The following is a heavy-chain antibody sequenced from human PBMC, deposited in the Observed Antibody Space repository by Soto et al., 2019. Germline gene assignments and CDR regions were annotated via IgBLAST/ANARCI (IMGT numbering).Heavy chain of an antibody. V-gene: IGHV5-10-1*01. CDR1: LYSFRSYW. CDR2: IDPSDAYT. J-gene: IGHJ6*02. Sequence: ESLKISCKGSLYSFRSYWISWVRQMPGTGLEWMGRIDPSDAYTNYSPSLQGHVTISADKSISTAYLQWSSLKASDTAMYYCARQLGDYYYGMDVWGQGTTVTVSS. CDR3: ARQLGDYYYGMDV. D-gene: IGHD3-16*01.